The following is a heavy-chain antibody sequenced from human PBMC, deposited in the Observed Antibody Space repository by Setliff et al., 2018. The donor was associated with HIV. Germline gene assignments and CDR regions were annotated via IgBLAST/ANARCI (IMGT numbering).Heavy chain of an antibody. CDR1: GGPISSGDYY. CDR2: MYYNGST. V-gene: IGHV4-31*03. D-gene: IGHD2-2*01. CDR3: ARDVRRNHCSSTSCYARDNWSDP. Sequence: PSETLSLTCTVSGGPISSGDYYWSWIRQLPGKGLEWIGYMYYNGSTYSNPSLKSRVTVSQDTSKNQFSLKLSSVTVADTAVYYCARDVRRNHCSSTSCYARDNWSDPWGQGIQVTVSS. J-gene: IGHJ5*02.